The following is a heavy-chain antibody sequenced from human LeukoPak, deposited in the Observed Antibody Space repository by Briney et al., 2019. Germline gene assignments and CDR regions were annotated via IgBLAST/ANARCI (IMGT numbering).Heavy chain of an antibody. V-gene: IGHV4-34*01. CDR2: INHSGST. CDR3: ARAGYSYGYDY. D-gene: IGHD5-18*01. J-gene: IGHJ4*02. CDR1: GGSFSGYY. Sequence: SETLSLTCAVYGGSFSGYYWSWIRQPPGKGLEWIGEINHSGSTNYNPSLKSRVTISVDTSKNQFSLKLSSVTAADTAVYYCARAGYSYGYDYWGQGTLVTVSS.